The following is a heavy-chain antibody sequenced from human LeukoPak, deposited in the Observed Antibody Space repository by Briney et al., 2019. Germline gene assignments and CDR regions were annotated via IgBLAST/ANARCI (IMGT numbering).Heavy chain of an antibody. D-gene: IGHD1-26*01. CDR2: ISGSGGST. J-gene: IGHJ4*02. CDR1: GFTFSSYA. Sequence: GGSLRLSCAASGFTFSSYAMSWVRQAPGKGLEWVSAISGSGGSTYYADSVKGRFTISRDNSKNTLYLQMNSLRAEDTAVYYCATTREWELRMDYWGQGTLVTVSS. CDR3: ATTREWELRMDY. V-gene: IGHV3-23*01.